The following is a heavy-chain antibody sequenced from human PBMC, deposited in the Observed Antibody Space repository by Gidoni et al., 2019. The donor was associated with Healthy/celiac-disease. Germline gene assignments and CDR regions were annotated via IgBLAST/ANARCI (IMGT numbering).Heavy chain of an antibody. J-gene: IGHJ4*02. Sequence: QLQLQESGPGLVKPSETLALTGTVTGGPISSSSYSWGWIRQPPGKGLEWIGSIYYSGSTYYNPSLKSRVTISVDTSKNQFSLKLSSVTAADTAVYYCARTSIAAAGKEIDYWGQGTLVTVSS. CDR1: GGPISSSSYS. D-gene: IGHD6-13*01. V-gene: IGHV4-39*07. CDR3: ARTSIAAAGKEIDY. CDR2: IYYSGST.